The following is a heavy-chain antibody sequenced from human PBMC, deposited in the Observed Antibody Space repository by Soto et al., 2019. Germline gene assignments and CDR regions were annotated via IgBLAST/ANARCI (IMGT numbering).Heavy chain of an antibody. CDR3: ARDQGSESYYIYYYYGMDV. CDR2: IIPIFGTA. D-gene: IGHD1-26*01. V-gene: IGHV1-69*01. Sequence: QVQLVQSGAEVKKPGSSVKVSCKASGGTFSSYAISWVRQAPGQGLEWMGGIIPIFGTANYAQKFQGSGRLTADESTSTAYMELSSLRSEDTAVYYCARDQGSESYYIYYYYGMDVWGQGTTVTVSS. CDR1: GGTFSSYA. J-gene: IGHJ6*02.